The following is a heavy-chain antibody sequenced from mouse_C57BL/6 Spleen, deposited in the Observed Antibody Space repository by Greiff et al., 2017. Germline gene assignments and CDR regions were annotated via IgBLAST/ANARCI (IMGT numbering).Heavy chain of an antibody. V-gene: IGHV5-4*01. J-gene: IGHJ2*01. CDR2: ISDGGSYT. CDR3: ARGAYDGYPYYFGG. Sequence: EVHLVESGGGLVKPGGSLKLSCAASGFTFSSYAMSWVRQTPEKRLEWVATISDGGSYTYYPDNVKGRFTISRDNAKNNLYLQLSHLKSEDTAMYYCARGAYDGYPYYFGGWGQGTTLTVAS. D-gene: IGHD2-3*01. CDR1: GFTFSSYA.